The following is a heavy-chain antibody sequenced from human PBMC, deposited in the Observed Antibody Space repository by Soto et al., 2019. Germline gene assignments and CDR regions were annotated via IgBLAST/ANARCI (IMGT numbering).Heavy chain of an antibody. CDR3: ARSPPGDYEYYHYYYYMDV. V-gene: IGHV4-59*01. CDR1: GGSISSYY. J-gene: IGHJ6*03. CDR2: IYYSGST. Sequence: SETLSLTCTVSGGSISSYYWSWIRQPPGKGLEWIGYIYYSGSTNYNPSLKSRVTISVDTSKNQFSLKLSSVTAADTAVYYCARSPPGDYEYYHYYYYMDVWGKGTTVTVSS. D-gene: IGHD4-17*01.